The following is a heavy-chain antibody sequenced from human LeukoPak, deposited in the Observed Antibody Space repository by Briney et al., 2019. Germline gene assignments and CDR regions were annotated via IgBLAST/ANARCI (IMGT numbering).Heavy chain of an antibody. CDR2: ISGGGSTI. CDR3: ARAGGVLRLYYFDY. D-gene: IGHD2-8*02. J-gene: IGHJ4*02. V-gene: IGHV3-48*01. CDR1: GFTFSSYS. Sequence: GGSLRLSCAASGFTFSSYSMNWVRQAPGKGLEWVSYISGGGSTIYYADSVKGRFTISRDNVKNSLYLQMNSLRADDTAVYYCARAGGVLRLYYFDYWGQGTLVTVSS.